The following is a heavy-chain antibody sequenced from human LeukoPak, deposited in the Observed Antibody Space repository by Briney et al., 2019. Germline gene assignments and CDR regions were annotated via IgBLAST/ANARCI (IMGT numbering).Heavy chain of an antibody. CDR2: ISPSGGST. CDR3: ARGADTAMVQHLDY. V-gene: IGHV1-46*01. Sequence: GASVKVSCKASGYTFIAYHMHWVRQAPGQGLEWMGIISPSGGSTTYAQKFQGRVTITADKSTSTAYMELSSLRSEDTAVYYCARGADTAMVQHLDYWGQGTLVTVSS. J-gene: IGHJ4*02. CDR1: GYTFIAYH. D-gene: IGHD5-18*01.